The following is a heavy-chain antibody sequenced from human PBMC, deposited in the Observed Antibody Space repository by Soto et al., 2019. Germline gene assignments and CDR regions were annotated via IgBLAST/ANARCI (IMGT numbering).Heavy chain of an antibody. V-gene: IGHV4-59*01. J-gene: IGHJ4*02. Sequence: SETLSLTCTVSGGSISSYYWSWIRQPPGKGLEWIGYIYYSGSTNYNPSLKSRVTISVDTSKNQFSLKLSSVTAADTAVYYCARTRFVEMATIFDYWGQGTLVTVSS. D-gene: IGHD5-12*01. CDR1: GGSISSYY. CDR2: IYYSGST. CDR3: ARTRFVEMATIFDY.